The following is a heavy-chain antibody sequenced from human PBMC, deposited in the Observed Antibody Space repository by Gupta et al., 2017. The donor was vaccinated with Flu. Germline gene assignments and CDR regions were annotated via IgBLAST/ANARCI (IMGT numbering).Heavy chain of an antibody. CDR1: GFTFSSYA. CDR3: ARGPYSGSYLPPGPIDY. J-gene: IGHJ4*02. Sequence: QVQLVESGGGVVQPGRSLRLSCAASGFTFSSYAMHWVRQAPGKGLEWVAVISYDGSNKYYADSVKGRFTISRDNSKNTLYLQMNSLRAEDTAVYYCARGPYSGSYLPPGPIDYWGQGTLVTVSS. D-gene: IGHD1-26*01. CDR2: ISYDGSNK. V-gene: IGHV3-30-3*01.